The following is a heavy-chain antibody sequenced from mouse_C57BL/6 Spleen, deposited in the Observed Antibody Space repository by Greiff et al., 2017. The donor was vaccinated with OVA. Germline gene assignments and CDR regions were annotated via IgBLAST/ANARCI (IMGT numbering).Heavy chain of an antibody. D-gene: IGHD2-3*01. CDR1: GFTFTDYY. CDR2: IRNKANGYTT. J-gene: IGHJ4*01. V-gene: IGHV7-3*01. Sequence: EVKLLESGGGLVQPGGSLSLSCAASGFTFTDYYMSWVRQPPGKALEWLGFIRNKANGYTTEYSASVKGRFTISRDNSQSILYLQMNALRAEDSATYYCARYNDGYYLYGAMDYWGQGTSVTVSS. CDR3: ARYNDGYYLYGAMDY.